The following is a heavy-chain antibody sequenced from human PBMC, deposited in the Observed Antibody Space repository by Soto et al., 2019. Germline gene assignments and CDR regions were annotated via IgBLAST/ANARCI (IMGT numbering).Heavy chain of an antibody. Sequence: SETLSLTCAVYGGSFSGYYWSWIRQPPGKRLEWIGEINHSGSTNYNPSLKSRVTISVDTSKNQFSLKLSSVTAADTAVYYCARGSVAFGYGGTFDYCGQGTLVTVYS. D-gene: IGHD2-15*01. CDR2: INHSGST. V-gene: IGHV4-34*01. CDR1: GGSFSGYY. CDR3: ARGSVAFGYGGTFDY. J-gene: IGHJ4*02.